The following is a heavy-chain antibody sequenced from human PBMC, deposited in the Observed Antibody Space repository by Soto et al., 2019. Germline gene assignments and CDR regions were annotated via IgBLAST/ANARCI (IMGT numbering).Heavy chain of an antibody. CDR2: MSGGGDTT. V-gene: IGHV3-23*01. CDR1: GFTFNNYA. Sequence: EVQLLESGGGLVQPGGSLRLSCAASGFTFNNYAMTWVRQAPGKGLEWVPAMSGGGDTTSYADYVTGRFTVSRDGSKNTLYLQMSILRAEDTALYYCAKGRGGSGSLTPRVDFWGQGTLVTVSS. J-gene: IGHJ4*02. D-gene: IGHD3-10*01. CDR3: AKGRGGSGSLTPRVDF.